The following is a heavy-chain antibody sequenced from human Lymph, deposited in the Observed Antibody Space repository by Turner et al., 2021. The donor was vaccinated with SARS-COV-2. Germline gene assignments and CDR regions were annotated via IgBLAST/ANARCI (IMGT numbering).Heavy chain of an antibody. Sequence: QVQLQESGPGLVKPSQTLSLTCTVSGGSISSCGYYWSWIRQHPGKGLEWIGYIYYSGSTYYNPSLKSRVTISVDTSKNQFSLKLSSVTAADTAVYYCARVRSAAGFWCFDLWGRGTLVTVSS. CDR3: ARVRSAAGFWCFDL. V-gene: IGHV4-31*03. D-gene: IGHD6-13*01. CDR2: IYYSGST. J-gene: IGHJ2*01. CDR1: GGSISSCGYY.